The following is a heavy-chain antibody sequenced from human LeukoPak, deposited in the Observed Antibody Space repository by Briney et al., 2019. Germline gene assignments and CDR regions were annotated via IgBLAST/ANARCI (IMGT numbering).Heavy chain of an antibody. CDR3: ARDGYYDSSGYLRRSLDY. CDR1: GGTFSSYA. V-gene: IGHV1-69*06. D-gene: IGHD3-22*01. J-gene: IGHJ4*02. Sequence: SVKVSCKASGGTFSSYAISWVRQAPGQGLEWMGRIIPIFGTASYAQKFQGRVTITADKSTSTAYMELSSLRSEDTAVYYCARDGYYDSSGYLRRSLDYWGQGTLVTVSS. CDR2: IIPIFGTA.